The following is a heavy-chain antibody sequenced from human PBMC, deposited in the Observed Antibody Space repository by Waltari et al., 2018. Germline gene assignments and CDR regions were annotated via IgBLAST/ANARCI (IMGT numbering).Heavy chain of an antibody. D-gene: IGHD7-27*01. Sequence: EVHLVESGGGLVKPGGSLRLSGASSRFRFLHYSMNWVRQAPGKGLEWVSSISSRSGYNHYADSVKGRFTISRDNAKNSLYLQMNSLRAEDTAVYYCATGGWGFYLDYWGQGTLVTVSS. V-gene: IGHV3-21*01. CDR2: ISSRSGYN. CDR1: RFRFLHYS. CDR3: ATGGWGFYLDY. J-gene: IGHJ4*02.